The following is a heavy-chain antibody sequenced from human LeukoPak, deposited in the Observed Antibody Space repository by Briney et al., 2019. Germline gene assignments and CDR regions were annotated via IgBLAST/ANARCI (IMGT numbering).Heavy chain of an antibody. CDR2: INPNSGGT. V-gene: IGHV1-2*02. J-gene: IGHJ6*03. CDR1: GYTFTGYY. Sequence: ASVKVSCKASGYTFTGYYMHWVRQAPGQGLEWMGWINPNSGGTNYAQKFQGRVTMTRDTSISTAYMELSRLRSDDTAVYYCARDRTYYYDSSRRRGYYMDVWGKGTTVTISS. CDR3: ARDRTYYYDSSRRRGYYMDV. D-gene: IGHD3-22*01.